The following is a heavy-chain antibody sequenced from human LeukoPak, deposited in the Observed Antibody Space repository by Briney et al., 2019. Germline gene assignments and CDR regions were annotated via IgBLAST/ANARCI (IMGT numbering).Heavy chain of an antibody. V-gene: IGHV3-23*01. D-gene: IGHD1-26*01. CDR3: AKDSGSYWGSFDY. CDR1: GFTFSTYA. CDR2: ISAGDDST. J-gene: IGHJ4*02. Sequence: GGSLRLSCAASGFTFSTYAMSWVRQAPGKGLEWVSGISAGDDSTYYADSVKGRFTVSRDNSKNMLYLQMNSLRVEDTAVYYCAKDSGSYWGSFDYWGQGILVTVSS.